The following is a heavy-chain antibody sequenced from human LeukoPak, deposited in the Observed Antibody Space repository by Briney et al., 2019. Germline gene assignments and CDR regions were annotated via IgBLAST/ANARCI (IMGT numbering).Heavy chain of an antibody. J-gene: IGHJ4*02. CDR1: GLTFSSYA. Sequence: GGSLRLSCAASGLTFSSYAMSWVRPAPGKGLEWVSAISGSGGSTYYEDSVKGRFTISRDNSKNTLYLQMNSLRAEDTAVYYCAKDLPPVGYYDSRWGQGTLVTVSS. D-gene: IGHD3-22*01. V-gene: IGHV3-23*01. CDR3: AKDLPPVGYYDSR. CDR2: ISGSGGST.